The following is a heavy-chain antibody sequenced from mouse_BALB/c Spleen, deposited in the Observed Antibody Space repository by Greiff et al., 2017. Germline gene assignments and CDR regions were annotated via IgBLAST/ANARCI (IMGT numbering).Heavy chain of an antibody. J-gene: IGHJ3*01. CDR2: ISSGGSYT. V-gene: IGHV5-6*01. D-gene: IGHD3-3*01. CDR1: GFTFSSYG. Sequence: EVQVVESGGDLVKPGGSLKLSCAASGFTFSSYGMSWVRQTPDKRLEWVATISSGGSYTYYPDSVKGRFTISRDNAKNTLYLQMSSLKSEDTAMYYCARDSQGFAYWGQGTLVTVSA. CDR3: ARDSQGFAY.